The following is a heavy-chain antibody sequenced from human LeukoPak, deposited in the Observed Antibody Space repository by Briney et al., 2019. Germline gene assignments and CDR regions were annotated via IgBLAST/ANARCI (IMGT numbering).Heavy chain of an antibody. V-gene: IGHV3-21*01. D-gene: IGHD1-14*01. Sequence: GRSLRLSCAASGFTFSSYSMNWVRQAPGKGLEWVSSIGSANSYIYYADSLKGRFTISRDNAENSLYLQMNSLRAEDTAVYYCAGASGGNRPFDYWGQGTLVTVSS. CDR2: IGSANSYI. CDR1: GFTFSSYS. CDR3: AGASGGNRPFDY. J-gene: IGHJ4*02.